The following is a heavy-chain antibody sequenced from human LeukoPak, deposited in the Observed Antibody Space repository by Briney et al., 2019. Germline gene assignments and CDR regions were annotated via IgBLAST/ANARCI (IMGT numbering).Heavy chain of an antibody. CDR3: AKDLNDGGNSGVY. CDR2: ISGSGGST. D-gene: IGHD4-23*01. Sequence: GGSLRLSXAASGFTFSNYAMSWVRQAPGKGLEWVSAISGSGGSTYYADSVKGRFTISRDNSKNTLYLQMNSLRAEDTAVYYCAKDLNDGGNSGVYWGQGTLVTVSS. J-gene: IGHJ4*02. V-gene: IGHV3-23*01. CDR1: GFTFSNYA.